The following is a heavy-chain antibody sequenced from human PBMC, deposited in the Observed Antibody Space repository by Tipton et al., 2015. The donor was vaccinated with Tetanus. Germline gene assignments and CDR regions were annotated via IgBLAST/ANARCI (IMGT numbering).Heavy chain of an antibody. V-gene: IGHV3-30*03. CDR3: AREWTSTVTSKYDY. J-gene: IGHJ4*02. D-gene: IGHD4-17*01. CDR2: ISYDGSKN. CDR1: GFTFGIYW. Sequence: SLRLSCEASGFTFGIYWMSWVRQAPGKGLEWVAVISYDGSKNNYADSVKGRFTISRDNSKNMLYLQMNSLTTEDTAVYYCAREWTSTVTSKYDYWGQGTLVTVSS.